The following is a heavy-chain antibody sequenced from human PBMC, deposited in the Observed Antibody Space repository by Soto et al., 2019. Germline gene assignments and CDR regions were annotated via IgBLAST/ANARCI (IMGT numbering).Heavy chain of an antibody. J-gene: IGHJ6*02. CDR3: ARQTGGYYSGVDV. V-gene: IGHV4-39*01. CDR1: GGSISSNY. Sequence: QLQLQESGPGLVKPSETLSLTCTVSGGSISSNYWAWIRQPPGKGLEWIGNIYYSGTTYYNPSLKRRATXSXAXXNNQFSLQLRSGTAADTAVYYCARQTGGYYSGVDVWGQGTTVTVSS. CDR2: IYYSGTT.